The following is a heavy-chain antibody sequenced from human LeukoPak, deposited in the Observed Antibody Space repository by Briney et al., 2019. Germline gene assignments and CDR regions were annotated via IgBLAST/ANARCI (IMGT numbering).Heavy chain of an antibody. Sequence: SETLSLTCVVNGESLNYYYWSWIRQPPGKGLEWIGEINHSGSTNYNPSLKSRVTISVDTSKSQFSLKLSSVTAADSAVYYCARTSRLQLWLTFDYWGQGTLVTVSS. CDR1: GESLNYYY. J-gene: IGHJ4*02. D-gene: IGHD5-18*01. CDR2: INHSGST. V-gene: IGHV4-34*01. CDR3: ARTSRLQLWLTFDY.